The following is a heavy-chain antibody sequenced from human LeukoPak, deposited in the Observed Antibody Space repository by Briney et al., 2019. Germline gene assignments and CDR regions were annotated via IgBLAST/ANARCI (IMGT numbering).Heavy chain of an antibody. Sequence: GGSLRLSCAASGFTFSNYAMHWVRQAPGKGLEYASAISSNGGNTYYANSVKGRFTISRDNSKNTLYLQMGSLRAEDMAVYYCARDRGDIVVVPANRTYLAPHYYFDYWGQGTLVTVSS. J-gene: IGHJ4*02. D-gene: IGHD2-2*01. CDR1: GFTFSNYA. CDR2: ISSNGGNT. V-gene: IGHV3-64*01. CDR3: ARDRGDIVVVPANRTYLAPHYYFDY.